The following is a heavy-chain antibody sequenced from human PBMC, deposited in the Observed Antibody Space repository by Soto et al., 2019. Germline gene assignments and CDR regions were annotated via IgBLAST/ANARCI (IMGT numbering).Heavy chain of an antibody. V-gene: IGHV3-30-3*01. D-gene: IGHD2-8*01. Sequence: QVQLVESGGGVVQPGRSLRLSCAASGFTFSSYAMHWVRQAPGKGPEWEAITLYDGGTKYYADSVKGRFTISRDNSKNTLYLEMNSLGVDDTAVYYCVRDRNGGMEVWGQGTTVTVSS. CDR2: TLYDGGTK. J-gene: IGHJ6*02. CDR1: GFTFSSYA. CDR3: VRDRNGGMEV.